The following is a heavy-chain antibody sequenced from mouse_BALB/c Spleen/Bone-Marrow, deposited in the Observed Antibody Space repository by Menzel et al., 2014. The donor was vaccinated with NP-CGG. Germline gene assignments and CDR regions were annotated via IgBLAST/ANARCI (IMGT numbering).Heavy chain of an antibody. D-gene: IGHD2-10*02. CDR2: IYPSDSYT. CDR1: GYTFTSYW. V-gene: IGHV1-69*02. CDR3: TRKYGPLYYFDY. Sequence: QVQLQQSGAELVRPGASVKLSCKASGYTFTSYWINWAKQRPGQGLEWVGNIYPSDSYTNYNQKFKDKATLTVDKSSSTAYMQLSSPTSEDSAVYYCTRKYGPLYYFDYWGQGTTLTVSS. J-gene: IGHJ2*01.